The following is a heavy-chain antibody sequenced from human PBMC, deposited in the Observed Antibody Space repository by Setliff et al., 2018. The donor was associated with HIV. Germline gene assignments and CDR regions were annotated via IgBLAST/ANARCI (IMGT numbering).Heavy chain of an antibody. CDR1: GGSISSSGYY. J-gene: IGHJ6*03. CDR2: IYYTGTT. Sequence: SETLSLTCTFPGGSISSSGYYWGWIRQPPGKGLELIGSIYYTGTTYYHPALEGRVTLSVDMSRNQFSLRLTSVTAADTGVYYCARHSDSSSWPPGGYYHYMDVWGKGTTVTVS. V-gene: IGHV4-39*01. CDR3: ARHSDSSSWPPGGYYHYMDV. D-gene: IGHD6-13*01.